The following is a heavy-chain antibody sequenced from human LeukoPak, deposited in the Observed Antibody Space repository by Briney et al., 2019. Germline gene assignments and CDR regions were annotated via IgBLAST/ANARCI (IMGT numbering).Heavy chain of an antibody. D-gene: IGHD2-21*01. V-gene: IGHV1-2*02. CDR1: GYTFTGYY. CDR3: ARAPRAIHEAFDI. Sequence: ASVKVSCKASGYTFTGYYMHWVRQAPGQGLEWMGWINPNSGGTNYAQKFQGRVTMTRDTSISTAYMELSRLRSGDTAVYYCARAPRAIHEAFDIWGQGTMVTVSS. CDR2: INPNSGGT. J-gene: IGHJ3*02.